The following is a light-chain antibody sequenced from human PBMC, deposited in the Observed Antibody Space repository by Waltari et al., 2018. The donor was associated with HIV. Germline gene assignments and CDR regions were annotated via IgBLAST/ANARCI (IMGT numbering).Light chain of an antibody. CDR3: QVWVTNTENVV. V-gene: IGLV3-21*01. Sequence: SYVLTQPPSVSVAPGKPAMIPCWGNTIGSKSVLWYQQKSGQAPVLVIHFDTDLPSGIPERFSGSNSGNTATLTISRVEAEDEADYFCQVWVTNTENVVFGGGTKLTVL. CDR2: FDT. J-gene: IGLJ2*01. CDR1: TIGSKS.